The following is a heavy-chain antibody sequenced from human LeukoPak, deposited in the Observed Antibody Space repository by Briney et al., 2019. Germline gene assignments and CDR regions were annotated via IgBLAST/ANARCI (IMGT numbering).Heavy chain of an antibody. CDR2: IKQDGSEK. CDR3: ARADSSIAARLSRSSIFNYYYYMDV. Sequence: PGGSLRLSCAASGFTFISYWMSWVRQAPGKGLEWVANIKQDGSEKYYVDSVKGRFTISRDNAKNSLYLQMNSLRAEDTAVYCCARADSSIAARLSRSSIFNYYYYMDVWGKGTTVTVSS. D-gene: IGHD6-6*01. CDR1: GFTFISYW. V-gene: IGHV3-7*01. J-gene: IGHJ6*03.